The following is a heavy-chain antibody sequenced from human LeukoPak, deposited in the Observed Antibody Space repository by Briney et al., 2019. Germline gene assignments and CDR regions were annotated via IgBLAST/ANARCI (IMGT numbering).Heavy chain of an antibody. CDR1: GFSVSHNY. D-gene: IGHD6-13*01. Sequence: GGSLRLSCLVSGFSVSHNYVSWVRQAPGKGLEWVAVIWYDGSNKYYADSVKGRFTISRDNSKNTLYLQMNSLRAEDTAVYYCARDRFIGSSWYEHTYPYWGQGTLVTVSS. CDR3: ARDRFIGSSWYEHTYPY. V-gene: IGHV3-33*08. J-gene: IGHJ4*02. CDR2: IWYDGSNK.